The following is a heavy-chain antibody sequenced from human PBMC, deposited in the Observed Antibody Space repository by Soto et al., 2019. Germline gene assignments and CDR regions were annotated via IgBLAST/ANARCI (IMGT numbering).Heavy chain of an antibody. Sequence: PGGSLRLSCAASGFTFDDYAMHWVRQAPGKGLEWVSGISWNSGSIGYADSVKGRFTISRDNAKNSLYLQMNSLRAEDTALYYCAKDSRRYFDWFGQPYNWFDPWGQGTLVTVSS. D-gene: IGHD3-9*01. J-gene: IGHJ5*02. CDR3: AKDSRRYFDWFGQPYNWFDP. CDR1: GFTFDDYA. V-gene: IGHV3-9*01. CDR2: ISWNSGSI.